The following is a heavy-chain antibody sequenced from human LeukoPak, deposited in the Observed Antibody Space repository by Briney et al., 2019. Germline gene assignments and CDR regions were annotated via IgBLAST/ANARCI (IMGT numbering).Heavy chain of an antibody. CDR2: IYFSGST. V-gene: IGHV4-39*02. D-gene: IGHD2-15*01. Sequence: SETLSLTCAVSGGSISSSGYYWGWVRQSPGKGLEWMGIIYFSGSTYYNPSLKSRVTISVDTSKNQFSLKLSSVTAADTAVYYCARDGGYCSGGSCYSYYYYGMDVWGQGTTVTVSS. J-gene: IGHJ6*02. CDR3: ARDGGYCSGGSCYSYYYYGMDV. CDR1: GGSISSSGYY.